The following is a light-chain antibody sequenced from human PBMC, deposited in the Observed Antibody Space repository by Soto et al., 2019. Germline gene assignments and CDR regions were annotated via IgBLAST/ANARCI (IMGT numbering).Light chain of an antibody. J-gene: IGLJ3*02. V-gene: IGLV2-14*01. CDR1: SSDVGHYDY. CDR3: SSYTTAYTQV. CDR2: EVT. Sequence: HSVLTQPASVSGSPGQSITISCTGTSSDVGHYDYVSWYQQHPGKVPKLIISEVTTRPSGVSDRFSGSKSGNTASLTISRLQAEDEAHYYCSSYTTAYTQVFGGGTKLTVL.